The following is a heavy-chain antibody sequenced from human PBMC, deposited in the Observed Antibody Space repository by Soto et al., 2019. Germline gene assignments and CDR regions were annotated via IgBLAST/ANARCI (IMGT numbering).Heavy chain of an antibody. Sequence: QVQLVQSGAEVKKPGASVKVSCKASGYTFTSYDINWVRQATGQGLEWMGWMNPNSGNTGYAQKFQGRVTMTRNTXXSTAYMELRSLRSEDTAVYYWARGPLDRDQSGFDPWGQGTLVTVSS. CDR1: GYTFTSYD. CDR3: ARGPLDRDQSGFDP. CDR2: MNPNSGNT. V-gene: IGHV1-8*01. J-gene: IGHJ5*02. D-gene: IGHD3-3*01.